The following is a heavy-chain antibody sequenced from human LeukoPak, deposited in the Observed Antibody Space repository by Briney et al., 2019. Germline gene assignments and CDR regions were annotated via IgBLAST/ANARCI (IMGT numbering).Heavy chain of an antibody. CDR2: IIPIFGTA. J-gene: IGHJ4*02. CDR3: ARPRRIAVAGGLDY. Sequence: GASVKVSCKASGGTFSSYGISWVRQAPGQGLEWMGGIIPIFGTANYAQKFQGRVTITADKSTSTAYMELSSLRSEDTAVYYCARPRRIAVAGGLDYRGQGTLVTVSS. V-gene: IGHV1-69*06. D-gene: IGHD6-19*01. CDR1: GGTFSSYG.